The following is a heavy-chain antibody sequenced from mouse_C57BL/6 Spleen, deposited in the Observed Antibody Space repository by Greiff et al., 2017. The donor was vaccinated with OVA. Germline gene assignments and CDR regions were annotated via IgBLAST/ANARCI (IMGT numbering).Heavy chain of an antibody. D-gene: IGHD2-3*01. CDR3: ARHPLYDGYYDYAMDY. J-gene: IGHJ4*01. V-gene: IGHV2-6-1*01. Sequence: QVHVKQSGPGLVAPSQSLSITCTVSGFSLTSYGVHWVRQPPGKGLEWLVVIWSDGSTTYNSALKSRLSISKDNSKSQVFLKMNSLQTDDTAMYYCARHPLYDGYYDYAMDYWGQGTSVTVSS. CDR2: IWSDGST. CDR1: GFSLTSYG.